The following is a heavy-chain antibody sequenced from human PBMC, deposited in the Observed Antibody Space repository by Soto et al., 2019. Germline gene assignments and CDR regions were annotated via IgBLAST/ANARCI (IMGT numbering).Heavy chain of an antibody. D-gene: IGHD2-15*01. CDR2: ISDDGSIE. V-gene: IGHV3-30*18. CDR1: GFTFKSYG. CDR3: AKDVSYGSGGRYYPHNWFAP. J-gene: IGHJ5*02. Sequence: QVQLVESGGGVVQPGRSLRLSCAASGFTFKSYGMHWVRQAPGKGLEWVSVISDDGSIEYYGDSVKGRFTISRDNSKNTLYLQMNSLRAEDTAVYYCAKDVSYGSGGRYYPHNWFAPLGQGSLAPVTS.